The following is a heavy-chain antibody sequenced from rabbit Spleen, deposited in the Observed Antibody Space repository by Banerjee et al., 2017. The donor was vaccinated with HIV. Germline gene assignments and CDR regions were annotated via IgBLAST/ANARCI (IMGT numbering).Heavy chain of an antibody. CDR3: ARTLTSGYGYINL. V-gene: IGHV1S40*01. CDR2: IYVGSGGT. CDR1: GFSFSSYYY. J-gene: IGHJ4*01. Sequence: QSLEESGGDLVKPGASLTLTCTASGFSFSSYYYMCWVRQAPGKGLEWIGCIYVGSGGTYYASWAKGRFTITRTTSLNTVTLQLNSLTAADTATYFCARTLTSGYGYINLWGQGTLVTVS. D-gene: IGHD1-1*01.